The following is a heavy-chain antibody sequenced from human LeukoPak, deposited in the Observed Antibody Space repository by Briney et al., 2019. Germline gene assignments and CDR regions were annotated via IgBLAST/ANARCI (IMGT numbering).Heavy chain of an antibody. D-gene: IGHD3-3*01. CDR1: GYTFTSYG. CDR3: ARVAIVPYDFWSGYNWFDP. J-gene: IGHJ5*02. Sequence: GASVKISCKASGYTFTSYGISRVRHPPAQGLELMGWISPYSGNTTYAHKVQGRVTMTTDTSTSTDYMELRSLRSDDTAVYYCARVAIVPYDFWSGYNWFDPWGQGTLVTVSS. CDR2: ISPYSGNT. V-gene: IGHV1-18*01.